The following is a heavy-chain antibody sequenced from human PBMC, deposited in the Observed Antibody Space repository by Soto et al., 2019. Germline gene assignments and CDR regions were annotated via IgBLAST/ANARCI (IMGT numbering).Heavy chain of an antibody. Sequence: QVQLVESGGGVVQPGRSLRLSCAASGFTFSSYGMHWVRQAPGKGLEWVAVISYDGSNKYYADSVKGRFTISRDNSKNTLYLQMNSLRAEDPAVYYCAKGNVLLWFGELINWGQGTLVTVSS. J-gene: IGHJ4*02. V-gene: IGHV3-30*18. CDR1: GFTFSSYG. D-gene: IGHD3-10*01. CDR2: ISYDGSNK. CDR3: AKGNVLLWFGELIN.